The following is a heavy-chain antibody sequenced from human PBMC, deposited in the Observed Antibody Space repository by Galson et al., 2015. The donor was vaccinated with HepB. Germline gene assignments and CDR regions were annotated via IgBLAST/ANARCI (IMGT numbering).Heavy chain of an antibody. V-gene: IGHV4-39*01. D-gene: IGHD1-26*01. CDR1: GGSISSSSYY. CDR2: IYYSGST. CDR3: ARRDYSGSYPGALIDY. Sequence: ETLSLTCTVSGGSISSSSYYWGWIRQPPGKGLEWIGSIYYSGSTYYNPSLKSRVTISVDTSKNQFTLKLSSVTAADTAVYYCARRDYSGSYPGALIDYWGQGTLVTVSS. J-gene: IGHJ4*02.